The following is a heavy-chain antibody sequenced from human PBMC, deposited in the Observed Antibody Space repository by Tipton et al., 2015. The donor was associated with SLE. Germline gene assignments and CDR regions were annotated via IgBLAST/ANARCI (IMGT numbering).Heavy chain of an antibody. V-gene: IGHV4-39*01. CDR3: ARQESLLLWFGELSGFDY. CDR2: IYYTGTT. CDR1: GGSISSTDYY. D-gene: IGHD3-10*01. J-gene: IGHJ4*02. Sequence: TLSLTCSVSGGSISSTDYYWGWIRQPPGKGLEWIGSIYYTGTTYYNPSLTSPFTISVDTSKQQFSLKLSSVTAADTALYFCARQESLLLWFGELSGFDYWGQGTLVTVSS.